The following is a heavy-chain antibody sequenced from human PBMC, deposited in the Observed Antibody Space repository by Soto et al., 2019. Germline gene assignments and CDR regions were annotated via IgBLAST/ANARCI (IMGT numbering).Heavy chain of an antibody. V-gene: IGHV3-30*18. CDR2: ISYDGSNK. D-gene: IGHD6-19*01. CDR3: AKDRNKPGIAVDATDY. Sequence: GGSLRLSCAASGFTFSSYGMHWVRQAPGKGLEWVAVISYDGSNKYYADSVKGRFTISRDNSKNTLYLQMNSLRAEDTAVYYCAKDRNKPGIAVDATDYWGQGNLVTVSS. CDR1: GFTFSSYG. J-gene: IGHJ4*02.